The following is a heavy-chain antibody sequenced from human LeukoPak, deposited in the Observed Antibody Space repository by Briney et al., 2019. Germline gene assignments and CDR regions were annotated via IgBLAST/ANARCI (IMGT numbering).Heavy chain of an antibody. CDR3: AREAGEAFDI. D-gene: IGHD3-16*01. CDR1: GFTFSSYA. V-gene: IGHV3-30*04. J-gene: IGHJ3*02. Sequence: GRSLRLSCAASGFTFSSYAMHWVRQAPGKGLEWVAVISYDGSNKYYADSVKGRFTISRDNSKNTLYLQMNSLRAEDTAVYYCAREAGEAFDIWGQGTMVTVSS. CDR2: ISYDGSNK.